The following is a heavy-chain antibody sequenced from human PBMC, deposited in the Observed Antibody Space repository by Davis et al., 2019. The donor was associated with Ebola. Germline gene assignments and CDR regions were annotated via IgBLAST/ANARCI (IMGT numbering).Heavy chain of an antibody. CDR2: IYYSGST. V-gene: IGHV4-30-4*08. Sequence: SETLSLTCTVSGGSISSGGYYWSWIRQHPGKGLEWIGYIYYSGSTYYNPSLKSRVTISVDTSKNQFSLKLSSVTAADTAVYYCARGDYCSSTSCEDAFDIWGQGTMVTVSS. J-gene: IGHJ3*02. CDR3: ARGDYCSSTSCEDAFDI. CDR1: GGSISSGGYY. D-gene: IGHD2-2*01.